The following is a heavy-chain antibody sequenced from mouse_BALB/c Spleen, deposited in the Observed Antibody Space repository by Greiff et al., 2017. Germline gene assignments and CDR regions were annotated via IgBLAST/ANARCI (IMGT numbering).Heavy chain of an antibody. CDR3: ARDGGNYGYDWFAY. CDR1: GFSLTGYG. V-gene: IGHV2-6-7*01. Sequence: VQLQQSGPGLVAPSQSLSITCTVSGFSLTGYGVNWVRQPPGKGLEWLGMIWGDGSTDYNSALKSRLSISKDNSKSQVFLKMNSLQTDDTARYYCARDGGNYGYDWFAYWGQGTLVTVSA. CDR2: IWGDGST. J-gene: IGHJ3*01. D-gene: IGHD2-2*01.